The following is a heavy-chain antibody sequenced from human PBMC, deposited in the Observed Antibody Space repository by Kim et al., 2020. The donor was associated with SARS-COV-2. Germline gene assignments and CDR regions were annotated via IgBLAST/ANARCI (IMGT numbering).Heavy chain of an antibody. Sequence: VKGRFTISRDNAKNTLYLQMNSLRPEDTAVYYCARAGDYDISGYYGFFHHWGRGALVPVSS. D-gene: IGHD3-22*01. V-gene: IGHV3-74*01. J-gene: IGHJ1*01. CDR3: ARAGDYDISGYYGFFHH.